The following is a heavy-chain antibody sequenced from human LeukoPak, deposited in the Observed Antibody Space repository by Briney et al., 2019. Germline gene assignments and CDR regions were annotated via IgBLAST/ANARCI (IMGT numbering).Heavy chain of an antibody. CDR1: GFTFSDHY. CDR3: ARDRPMVRGSGEGYYYYGMDV. D-gene: IGHD3-10*01. J-gene: IGHJ6*02. CDR2: IRNKANSYTT. Sequence: GGSLRPSCAASGFTFSDHYMDWVRQAPGKGLEWVGRIRNKANSYTTEYAASVKGRFTISRDDSKNSLYLQMNSLKTEDTAVYYCARDRPMVRGSGEGYYYYGMDVWGQGTTVTVSS. V-gene: IGHV3-72*01.